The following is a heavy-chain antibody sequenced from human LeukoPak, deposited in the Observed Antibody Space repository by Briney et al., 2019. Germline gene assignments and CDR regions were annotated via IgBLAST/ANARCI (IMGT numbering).Heavy chain of an antibody. J-gene: IGHJ3*02. CDR2: IYYSGST. D-gene: IGHD1-7*01. V-gene: IGHV4-59*11. CDR1: GGSISSHY. CDR3: ARGFQRWNFAFDI. Sequence: PSEILSLTCTVSGGSISSHYWSWIRQPPGKGLEWTGYIYYSGSTNYNPSLKSRVTISVDTSKNQFSLKLSSVTAADTAVYYCARGFQRWNFAFDIWGQGTMVTVSS.